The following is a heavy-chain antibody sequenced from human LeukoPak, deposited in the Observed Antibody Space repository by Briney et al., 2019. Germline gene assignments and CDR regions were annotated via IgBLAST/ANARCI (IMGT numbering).Heavy chain of an antibody. Sequence: ASETLSLNCTGSGGSISSYYWSWIRQPPGKGLEWIGYIYYSGSTNYNPSLKSRVTISVDTSKNQFSLKLSSVTAADTAVYYCARDGESSSPEHWGQGTLVTVSS. D-gene: IGHD6-6*01. CDR3: ARDGESSSPEH. CDR2: IYYSGST. V-gene: IGHV4-59*01. CDR1: GGSISSYY. J-gene: IGHJ1*01.